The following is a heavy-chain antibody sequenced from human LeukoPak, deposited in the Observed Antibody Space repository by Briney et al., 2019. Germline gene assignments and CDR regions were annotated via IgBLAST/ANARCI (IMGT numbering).Heavy chain of an antibody. D-gene: IGHD3-9*01. J-gene: IGHJ4*02. Sequence: GGSVRLSCSASGFTFSSYEMNWVRQAPGKGLEWVSYISSSGSTIYYADSVKGRFTISRDNAKNSLYLQMNSLRAEDTAVYYCARNYDILTGYNSVLGLGFDYWGQGTLVTVSS. CDR3: ARNYDILTGYNSVLGLGFDY. CDR1: GFTFSSYE. CDR2: ISSSGSTI. V-gene: IGHV3-48*03.